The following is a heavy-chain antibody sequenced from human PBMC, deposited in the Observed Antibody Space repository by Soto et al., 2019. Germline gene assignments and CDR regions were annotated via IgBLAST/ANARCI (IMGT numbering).Heavy chain of an antibody. CDR1: GGSISSSSYY. D-gene: IGHD5-12*01. CDR3: ARHVAGGYNDFDY. J-gene: IGHJ4*02. V-gene: IGHV4-39*01. Sequence: SETLSLTCTVSGGSISSSSYYWGWIRQPPGKGLEWIGSIYYSGSTYYNPSLKSRVTISVDTSKNQFSLKLSSVTAADTAVYYCARHVAGGYNDFDYWGQGTLVTVSS. CDR2: IYYSGST.